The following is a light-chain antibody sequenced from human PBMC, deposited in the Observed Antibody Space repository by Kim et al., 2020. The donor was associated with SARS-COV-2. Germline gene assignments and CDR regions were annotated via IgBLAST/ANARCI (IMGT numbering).Light chain of an antibody. V-gene: IGKV1-16*02. Sequence: ASVGDTVTITCRASQGIRQYLAWFRQKPGKAPESLIYATSTLESGVPSKFSGHGSGTDFTLTISGLQPEDSATYFCQQYYSYPITFGQETRLEIK. J-gene: IGKJ5*01. CDR2: ATS. CDR3: QQYYSYPIT. CDR1: QGIRQY.